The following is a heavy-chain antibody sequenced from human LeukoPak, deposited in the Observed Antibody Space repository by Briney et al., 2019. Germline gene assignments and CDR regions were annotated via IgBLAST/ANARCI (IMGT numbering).Heavy chain of an antibody. V-gene: IGHV3-49*04. CDR3: TRDRGVAAAELFDY. CDR1: GFTFGDYA. Sequence: GGSLRLSCTASGFTFGDYAMSWVRQAPGKGLEWVGFIRSKAYGGTTEYAASVKGRFIISRDDSKSIAYLQMNSLKTEDTAVYYCTRDRGVAAAELFDYWGQGTLVTVSS. D-gene: IGHD3-10*01. J-gene: IGHJ4*02. CDR2: IRSKAYGGTT.